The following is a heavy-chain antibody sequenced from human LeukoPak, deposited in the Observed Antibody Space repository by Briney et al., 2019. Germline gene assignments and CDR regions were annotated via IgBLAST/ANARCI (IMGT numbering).Heavy chain of an antibody. V-gene: IGHV4-59*01. CDR1: GGSISSYY. J-gene: IGHJ5*02. Sequence: SETLSLTCTVSGGSISSYYWSWIRQPPGKGLEWIGYIYYSGGTNYNPSLKSRVTISVDTSKNQFSLKLSSVTAADTAVYYCARDKLGYCSSTSCYRGFDPWGQGTLVTVSS. CDR2: IYYSGGT. D-gene: IGHD2-2*02. CDR3: ARDKLGYCSSTSCYRGFDP.